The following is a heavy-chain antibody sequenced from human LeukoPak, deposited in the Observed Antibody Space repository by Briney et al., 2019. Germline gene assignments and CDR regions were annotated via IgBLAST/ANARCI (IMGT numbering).Heavy chain of an antibody. J-gene: IGHJ4*02. D-gene: IGHD5-12*01. CDR1: GFTFTNYW. V-gene: IGHV3-7*01. Sequence: PGGSLRLSCAASGFTFTNYWMNWVRQAPGQGLEGVANIKQDGNEKNYVDSVKGRFSISRDNAKNSLYLQINSPRAEDTGLYFCASGMRGGNTGYDLSYWGQGSLVTASP. CDR2: IKQDGNEK. CDR3: ASGMRGGNTGYDLSY.